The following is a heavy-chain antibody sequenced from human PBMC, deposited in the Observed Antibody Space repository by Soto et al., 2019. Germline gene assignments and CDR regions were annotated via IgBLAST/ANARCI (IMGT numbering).Heavy chain of an antibody. Sequence: VGYLRLCCADSGFTFSSYSMNWVRQAPGKGLEWVSYISSSSSAIYYADSVKVRFPISRDNAKNSLYLLMNSLGDEDTAVFYCARDWSSSSWPEYYYVYYGMDVWGQGTTVTVSS. CDR2: ISSSSSAI. J-gene: IGHJ6*02. V-gene: IGHV3-48*02. CDR3: ARDWSSSSWPEYYYVYYGMDV. CDR1: GFTFSSYS. D-gene: IGHD6-13*01.